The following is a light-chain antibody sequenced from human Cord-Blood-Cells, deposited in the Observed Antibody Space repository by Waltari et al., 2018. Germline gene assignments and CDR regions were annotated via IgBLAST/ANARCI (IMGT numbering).Light chain of an antibody. V-gene: IGKV4-1*01. CDR1: QSVLYSSNNKNY. Sequence: DIVMTQSPDSLAVSLGERATINCTSSQSVLYSSNNKNYLAWYQQKPGQPPKLLIYWASTRESGVPDRFSGSRSGTDFTLTISSLQAEDVAVYYCQQYYSTPYTFVLATKLEIK. J-gene: IGKJ2*01. CDR3: QQYYSTPYT. CDR2: WAS.